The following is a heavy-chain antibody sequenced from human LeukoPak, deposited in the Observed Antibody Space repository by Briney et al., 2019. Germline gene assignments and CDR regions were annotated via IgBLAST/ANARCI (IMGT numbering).Heavy chain of an antibody. V-gene: IGHV3-43*01. J-gene: IGHJ4*02. CDR3: AKASYDSSGSLDY. D-gene: IGHD3-22*01. Sequence: GGSLRLSCAASGFTFDDYTMHWVRHAPGKGLEWVSLISWDGGSTYYADSVKGRFTISRNNSKNSLYLQMNSLRTEDTALYYCAKASYDSSGSLDYWGQGTLVTVSS. CDR2: ISWDGGST. CDR1: GFTFDDYT.